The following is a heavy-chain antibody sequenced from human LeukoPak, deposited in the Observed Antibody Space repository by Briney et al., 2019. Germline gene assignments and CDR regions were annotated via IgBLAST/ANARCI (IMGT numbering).Heavy chain of an antibody. D-gene: IGHD5-24*01. CDR3: ARELVEMATICWFDP. J-gene: IGHJ5*02. Sequence: GRSLRLSCAASGFTFSSYAMHWVRQAPGKGLEWVAVISYDGSNKYYADSVKGRFTISRDNSKNTLYLQMNSLRAEDTAVYYYARELVEMATICWFDPWGQGTLVTVSS. V-gene: IGHV3-30-3*01. CDR1: GFTFSSYA. CDR2: ISYDGSNK.